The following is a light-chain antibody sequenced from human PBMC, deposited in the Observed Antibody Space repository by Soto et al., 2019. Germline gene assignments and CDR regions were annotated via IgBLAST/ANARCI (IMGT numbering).Light chain of an antibody. V-gene: IGKV1-39*01. J-gene: IGKJ1*01. Sequence: IQVTQSPSSLSAAVGDRFTITCRASQSISNYLNWYQQKPGKAPKLLIYAASSLQSGVPSRFRGSGSGTDFTLTISSLQPEDFATYYCQQSYSAPQAFGQGTKVDI. CDR1: QSISNY. CDR2: AAS. CDR3: QQSYSAPQA.